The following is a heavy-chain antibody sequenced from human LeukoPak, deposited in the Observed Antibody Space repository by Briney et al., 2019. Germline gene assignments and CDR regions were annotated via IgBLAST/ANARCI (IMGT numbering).Heavy chain of an antibody. CDR2: IYYRGST. Sequence: PSETLSLTCTVSGGSISSSTYHWGWIRQPPGKGLEWIGSIYYRGSTYYNPSLKSRIIISVDTSKHQFSLKLSSVTAADTAVYYCASPPHDYGGGRAIGAFDIWGQGTMVTVSS. CDR1: GGSISSSTYH. J-gene: IGHJ3*02. D-gene: IGHD4-23*01. CDR3: ASPPHDYGGGRAIGAFDI. V-gene: IGHV4-39*01.